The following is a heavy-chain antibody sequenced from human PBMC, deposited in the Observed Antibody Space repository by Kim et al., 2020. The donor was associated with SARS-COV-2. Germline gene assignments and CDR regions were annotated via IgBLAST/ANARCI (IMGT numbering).Heavy chain of an antibody. D-gene: IGHD3-9*01. V-gene: IGHV3-66*02. J-gene: IGHJ6*02. CDR3: ARDLRRETYYDILTGRAYYYYYGMDV. Sequence: GGSLRLSCAASGFTVSSNYMSWVRQAPGKGLEWVSVIYSGGSTYYADSVKGRFTISRDNSKNTLYLQMNSLRAEDTAVYYCARDLRRETYYDILTGRAYYYYYGMDVWGQGTTVTVSS. CDR2: IYSGGST. CDR1: GFTVSSNY.